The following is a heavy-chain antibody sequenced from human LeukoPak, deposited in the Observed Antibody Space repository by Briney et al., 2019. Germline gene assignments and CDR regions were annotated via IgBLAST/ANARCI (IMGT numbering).Heavy chain of an antibody. J-gene: IGHJ4*02. CDR3: ARDEGYCSSTSCPGHY. V-gene: IGHV1-69*06. CDR2: IIPIFGTA. Sequence: SVKVSCKASEGTFSSYAISWVRQAPGQGLEWMGGIIPIFGTANYAQKFQGRVTITADKSTSTAYMELSSLRSEDTAVYYCARDEGYCSSTSCPGHYWGQGTLVTVSS. D-gene: IGHD2-2*01. CDR1: EGTFSSYA.